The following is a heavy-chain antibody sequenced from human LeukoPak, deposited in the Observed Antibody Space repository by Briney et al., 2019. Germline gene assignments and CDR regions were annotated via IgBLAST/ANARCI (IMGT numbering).Heavy chain of an antibody. D-gene: IGHD3-3*01. J-gene: IGHJ5*02. CDR1: GYTFTGYY. V-gene: IGHV1-2*02. CDR3: ARDMYYDFWSGYEPSNWFDP. Sequence: ASVTVSCKASGYTFTGYYMHWVRQAPGQGLEWMGWINPNSGGTNYAQKFQGRVTMTRDTSISTAYMELSRLRSDDTAVYYCARDMYYDFWSGYEPSNWFDPWGQGTLVTVSS. CDR2: INPNSGGT.